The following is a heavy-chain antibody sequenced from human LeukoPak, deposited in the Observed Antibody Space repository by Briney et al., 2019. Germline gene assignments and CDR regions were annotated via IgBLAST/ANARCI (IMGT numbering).Heavy chain of an antibody. V-gene: IGHV1-69*05. CDR2: IIPIFGTA. D-gene: IGHD6-13*01. CDR1: GGTFSSYA. CDR3: ARGPSSSWARGYFDL. Sequence: ASVKVSCKASGGTFSSYAISWVRQAPGQGLEWMGGIIPIFGTANYAQKFQGRVTITTDESTSTAYMELSSLRSEDTAVYYCARGPSSSWARGYFDLWGRGTLVTVSS. J-gene: IGHJ2*01.